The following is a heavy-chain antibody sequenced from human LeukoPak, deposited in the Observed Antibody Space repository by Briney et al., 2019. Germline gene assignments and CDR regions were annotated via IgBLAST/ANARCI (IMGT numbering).Heavy chain of an antibody. CDR3: AKVLSPPITLLQYYYDSPHVGPFDY. D-gene: IGHD3-22*01. J-gene: IGHJ4*02. CDR2: TSNSGGNT. V-gene: IGHV3-23*01. Sequence: PGGSLRLSCGASGFTFSTYAMSWVRQAPGKGLGWVSATSNSGGNTYYADSVKGRFTISRDNSKNTLYLQMNSLRAEDTAVYYCAKVLSPPITLLQYYYDSPHVGPFDYWGQGTLVTVSS. CDR1: GFTFSTYA.